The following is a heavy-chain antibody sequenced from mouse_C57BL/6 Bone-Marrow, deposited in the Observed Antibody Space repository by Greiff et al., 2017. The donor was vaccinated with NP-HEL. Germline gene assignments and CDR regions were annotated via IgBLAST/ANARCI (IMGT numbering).Heavy chain of an antibody. CDR1: GFTFTDYY. CDR2: IRNKANGYTT. V-gene: IGHV7-3*01. CDR3: ARAYYSNYDAMDY. J-gene: IGHJ4*01. Sequence: DVKLVESGGGLVQPGGSLSLSCAASGFTFTDYYMSWVRQPPGKALEWLGFIRNKANGYTTEYSASVKGRFTISRDNSQSILYLQMNALRAEYSATYYCARAYYSNYDAMDYWGQGTSVTVSS. D-gene: IGHD2-5*01.